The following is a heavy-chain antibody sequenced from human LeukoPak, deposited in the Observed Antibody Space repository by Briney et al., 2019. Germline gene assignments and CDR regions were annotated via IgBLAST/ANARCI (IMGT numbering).Heavy chain of an antibody. CDR2: IKQDGSEK. Sequence: GGSLRLSCAASGFSFSYFWMSWVRLAPGKGLEWVANIKQDGSEKYYVDSVKGRFTISRDNAKKSLYLQMNSLRAEDTAVYYCARDAEVGTLFGVLSRYNWFDPWGQGALVTVSS. V-gene: IGHV3-7*01. CDR1: GFSFSYFW. J-gene: IGHJ5*02. CDR3: ARDAEVGTLFGVLSRYNWFDP. D-gene: IGHD3-3*01.